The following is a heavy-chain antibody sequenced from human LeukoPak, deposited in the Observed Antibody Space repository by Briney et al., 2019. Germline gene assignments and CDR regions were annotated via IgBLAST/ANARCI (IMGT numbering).Heavy chain of an antibody. Sequence: SQTLSLTCAVSGGSISSGGYSWSWIRQPPRKGLEWIGYIYHSGSTYYNPSLKSRVTISVDRSKNQFSLKLSSVTAADTAVYYCARRGKYCSGGSCYYGMDVWGKGTTVTVSS. V-gene: IGHV4-30-2*01. CDR3: ARRGKYCSGGSCYYGMDV. CDR2: IYHSGST. J-gene: IGHJ6*04. D-gene: IGHD2-15*01. CDR1: GGSISSGGYS.